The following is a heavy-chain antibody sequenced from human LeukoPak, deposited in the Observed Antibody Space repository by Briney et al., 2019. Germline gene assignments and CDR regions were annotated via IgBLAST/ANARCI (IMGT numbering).Heavy chain of an antibody. CDR2: IIPILGIA. Sequence: SVKVSCKASGGTFSSYAISWVRQAPGQGLEWMGRIIPILGIANYAQKFQGRVTITADKSTSTAYMELSSLRSEDTAVYYCVREGLKSSGIPWGQGTLVAVSS. J-gene: IGHJ5*02. V-gene: IGHV1-69*04. D-gene: IGHD3-10*01. CDR3: VREGLKSSGIP. CDR1: GGTFSSYA.